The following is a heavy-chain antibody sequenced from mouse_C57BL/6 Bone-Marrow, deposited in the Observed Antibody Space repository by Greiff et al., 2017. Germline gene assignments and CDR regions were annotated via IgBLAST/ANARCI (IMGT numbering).Heavy chain of an antibody. J-gene: IGHJ2*01. D-gene: IGHD2-3*01. CDR1: GYTFTGSW. CDR3: ARFPDGYYSYYLDY. V-gene: IGHV1-9*01. Sequence: VQLPPSFASLMPPGASVQLSCTATGYTFTGSWLAWVPPRPGHGLAWIGEILPGSGSTNYNAKFKGKATFTADTSSNTAYMQLSSLTTEDSAIYYCARFPDGYYSYYLDYWGQGTTLTGSS. CDR2: ILPGSGST.